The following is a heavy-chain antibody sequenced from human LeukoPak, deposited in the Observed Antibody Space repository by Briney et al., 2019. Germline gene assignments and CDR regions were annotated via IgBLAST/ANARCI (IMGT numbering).Heavy chain of an antibody. CDR1: GASISTVGYY. Sequence: PSETLSLTCAVSGASISTVGYYWGWIRQAPEKGLEWIGKVDYRGITQYDPSLKSRVIMSLDTSKNQFSLILSSVTAADTAMYYCAKYASGTVRDYWGQGTLVTVSP. J-gene: IGHJ4*02. CDR2: VDYRGIT. V-gene: IGHV4-39*01. D-gene: IGHD3-10*01. CDR3: AKYASGTVRDY.